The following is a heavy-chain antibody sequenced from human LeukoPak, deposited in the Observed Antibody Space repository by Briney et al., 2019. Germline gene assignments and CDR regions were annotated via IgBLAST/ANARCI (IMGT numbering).Heavy chain of an antibody. CDR2: IFYSGSP. Sequence: SETLSLTCTVSGGSISSTSYYWGGIRQPPGKGLGWIGSIFYSGSPYYNPSLKSRVTISVDTSKNQFSLKLTSVTAADTAMYYCARLKGVPAADYWGQGTLVTVSS. V-gene: IGHV4-39*01. CDR1: GGSISSTSYY. CDR3: ARLKGVPAADY. J-gene: IGHJ4*02. D-gene: IGHD2-2*01.